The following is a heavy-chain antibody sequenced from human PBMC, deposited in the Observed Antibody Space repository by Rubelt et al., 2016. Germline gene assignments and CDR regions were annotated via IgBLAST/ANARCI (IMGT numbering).Heavy chain of an antibody. Sequence: SGAEVKKPGASVTVSCKASGYTFTSYDINWVRQATGQGLEWMGWMNPNSGNTGYAQKFQGRVTMTRDTSISTAYMELSRLRPDDTAVYYCARDGYSGYDEGEYFDYWGQGTLVTVSS. D-gene: IGHD5-12*01. J-gene: IGHJ4*02. CDR2: MNPNSGNT. CDR1: GYTFTSYD. V-gene: IGHV1-8*01. CDR3: ARDGYSGYDEGEYFDY.